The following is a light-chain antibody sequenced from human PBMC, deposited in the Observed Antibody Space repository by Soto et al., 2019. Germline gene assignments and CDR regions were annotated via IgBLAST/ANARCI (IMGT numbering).Light chain of an antibody. J-gene: IGKJ1*01. CDR2: HAS. CDR3: QQYDSCPRT. Sequence: EIVMTQSPASLSVSPGETATLSCRASQRVGVNLAWYQQKPGQAPRLLIYHASTMATGVPARFSGSGSGTDFTLTISSLQSEDIAFFYCQQYDSCPRTFGQGTKVEIK. V-gene: IGKV3-15*01. CDR1: QRVGVN.